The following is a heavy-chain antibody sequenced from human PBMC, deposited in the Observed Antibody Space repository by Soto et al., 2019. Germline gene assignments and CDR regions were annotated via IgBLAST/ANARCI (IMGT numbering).Heavy chain of an antibody. CDR2: VYHSVTT. J-gene: IGHJ4*01. CDR3: AVPGRGDFDY. Sequence: SETLSLTCAVSGASIGTNNWWSWVLQPPGKWLEWIGEVYHSVTTNCNPSLKSLFTISIDKSKNQLSLTLNSMTPADPALYYCAVPGRGDFDYWSQGNLGPVSS. V-gene: IGHV4-4*02. CDR1: GASIGTNNW. D-gene: IGHD5-12*01.